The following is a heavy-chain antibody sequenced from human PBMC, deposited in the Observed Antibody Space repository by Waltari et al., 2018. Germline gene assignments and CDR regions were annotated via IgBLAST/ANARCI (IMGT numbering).Heavy chain of an antibody. CDR1: GYSISSGYY. J-gene: IGHJ4*02. Sequence: QVQLQESGPGLVKPSETLSLTCAVSGYSISSGYYWGWIRQPPGKGLEWIGSIYHSGGTYYNPSPKSRVTISVDTSKNQFSLKLSSVTAADTAVYYCHAYYYGSGDYWGQGTLVTVSS. CDR3: HAYYYGSGDY. V-gene: IGHV4-38-2*01. D-gene: IGHD3-10*01. CDR2: IYHSGGT.